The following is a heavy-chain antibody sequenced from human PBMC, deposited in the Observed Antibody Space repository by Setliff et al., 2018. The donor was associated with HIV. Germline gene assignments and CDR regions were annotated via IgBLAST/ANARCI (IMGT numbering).Heavy chain of an antibody. D-gene: IGHD2-21*02. J-gene: IGHJ3*02. CDR3: VRGDVSAFGI. CDR1: GDSVSSSNRVA. V-gene: IGHV6-1*01. CDR2: TYYSSKWYI. Sequence: SQTLSLPCAISGDSVSSSNRVAWNWIRQSPSRGLEWLGRTYYSSKWYIDYAMSVKGRIIINPDTSKNRFSLQLNSVTPEDTAVYYCVRGDVSAFGIWGQGTMVTVSS.